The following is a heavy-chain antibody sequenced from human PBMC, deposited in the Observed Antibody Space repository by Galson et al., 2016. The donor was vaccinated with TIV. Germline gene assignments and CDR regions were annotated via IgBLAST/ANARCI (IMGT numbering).Heavy chain of an antibody. D-gene: IGHD1-26*01. CDR1: EGTLTSYA. V-gene: IGHV1-69*05. CDR3: ARGCGSYSCYLDV. Sequence: SVKVSCKASEGTLTSYAVSWVRQAPGQGLEWMGEIIRIFGTVNYAQKFQGRLTITTDESTSAVYMELSSLRSEDTAVYYCARGCGSYSCYLDVWGGGTTVTVSS. J-gene: IGHJ6*03. CDR2: IIRIFGTV.